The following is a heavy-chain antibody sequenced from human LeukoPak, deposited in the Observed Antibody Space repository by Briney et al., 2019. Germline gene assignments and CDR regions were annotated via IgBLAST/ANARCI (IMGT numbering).Heavy chain of an antibody. V-gene: IGHV1-24*01. CDR2: FDRENDET. CDR3: TGDGPLSDLDY. J-gene: IGHJ4*02. Sequence: GASVKVSCKVSGYTXTELSMHWVRQAPGKGLEWMGGFDRENDETIYAQKFQGRATLTEDTSVDTAYMELSSLRSEDTALYYCTGDGPLSDLDYWGQGTLVTVSS. CDR1: GYTXTELS. D-gene: IGHD5-24*01.